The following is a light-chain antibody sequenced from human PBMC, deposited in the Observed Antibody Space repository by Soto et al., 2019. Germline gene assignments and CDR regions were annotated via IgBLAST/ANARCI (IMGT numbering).Light chain of an antibody. CDR1: SSDVGSYNL. CDR3: STYAGRVV. CDR2: EGT. Sequence: QSALTQPASVSGSRGQSITISCTGTSSDVGSYNLVSWYQQHPGKAPKLMIYEGTNRPSGVSNRFSGSKSGNTASLTISGLQAEDEAHYYCSTYAGRVVFGGGTKLTVL. J-gene: IGLJ2*01. V-gene: IGLV2-23*01.